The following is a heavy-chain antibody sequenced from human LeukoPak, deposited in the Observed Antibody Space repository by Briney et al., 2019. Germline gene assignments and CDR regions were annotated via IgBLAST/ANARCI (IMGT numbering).Heavy chain of an antibody. D-gene: IGHD4/OR15-4a*01. CDR1: GYTFTGYY. CDR2: MNPNNGNT. Sequence: ASVKVSCKASGYTFTGYYMHWVRQAPGQGLEWMGWMNPNNGNTGFVQQFQGRVTMTRNTSISTAYMELSSLRSDDTAVYYCARARLTVMAFDVWGQGTVVTASS. V-gene: IGHV1-8*02. CDR3: ARARLTVMAFDV. J-gene: IGHJ3*01.